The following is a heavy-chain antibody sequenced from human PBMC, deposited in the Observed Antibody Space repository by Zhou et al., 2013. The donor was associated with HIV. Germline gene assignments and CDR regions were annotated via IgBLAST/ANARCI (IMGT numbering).Heavy chain of an antibody. CDR3: ARTHKGRSFDY. CDR2: IIPIVGLT. Sequence: QVQLVQSGPEVMRPGSSVKVSCETSGGTFSTYPVSWVRQAPGQGLEWMGRIIPIVGLTNYAQKFEGRITVTADTSTSTVFMELTSLRSEDTAVYYCARTHKGRSFDYWGQGTLVTVSS. J-gene: IGHJ4*02. D-gene: IGHD3-10*01. V-gene: IGHV1-69*04. CDR1: GGTFSTYP.